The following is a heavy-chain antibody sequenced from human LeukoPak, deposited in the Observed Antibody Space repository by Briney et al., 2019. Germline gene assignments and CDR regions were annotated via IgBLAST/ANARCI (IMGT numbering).Heavy chain of an antibody. CDR2: INHSGST. Sequence: PSETLSLTCAVYGGSFSGYYWSWIRQPPGKGLEWIGEINHSGSTNYNPSLKSRVTISVDTFKNQFSLKLSSVTAADTAVYYCARGYGAKYFQHWGQGTLVTVSS. D-gene: IGHD4-17*01. V-gene: IGHV4-34*01. CDR1: GGSFSGYY. CDR3: ARGYGAKYFQH. J-gene: IGHJ1*01.